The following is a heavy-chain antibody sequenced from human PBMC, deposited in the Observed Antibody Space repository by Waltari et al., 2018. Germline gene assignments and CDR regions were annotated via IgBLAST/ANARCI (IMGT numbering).Heavy chain of an antibody. CDR2: AYYTGRT. Sequence: QLQLQESGPGLVKPSETLSLTCTVSGDSINNHHWAWIRQPPGKGLEWIGYAYYTGRTNYNPSLRSRLTISVDTSKNQFSLNLNSVTAADTAVYYCARDLGGFNHFDWFLSIWGPGTMVTVSS. CDR3: ARDLGGFNHFDWFLSI. D-gene: IGHD3-9*01. J-gene: IGHJ3*02. CDR1: GDSINNHH. V-gene: IGHV4-59*11.